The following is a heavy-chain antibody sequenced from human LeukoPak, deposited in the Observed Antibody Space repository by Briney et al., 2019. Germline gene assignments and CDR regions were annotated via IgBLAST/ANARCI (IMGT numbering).Heavy chain of an antibody. CDR2: ISGSGGST. CDR3: AKATYGSYTTFDY. CDR1: GFTFSSYA. D-gene: IGHD3-10*01. J-gene: IGHJ4*02. Sequence: PGGSLRLSCAASGFTFSSYAMSWVRQAPGKGLEWVSAISGSGGSTYCADSVKGRFTISRDNSKNTLYLQMNSLRAEDTAVYYCAKATYGSYTTFDYWGQGTLVTVSS. V-gene: IGHV3-23*01.